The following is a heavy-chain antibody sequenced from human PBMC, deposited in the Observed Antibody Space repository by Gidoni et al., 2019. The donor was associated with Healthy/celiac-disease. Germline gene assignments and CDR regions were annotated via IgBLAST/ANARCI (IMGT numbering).Heavy chain of an antibody. CDR2: INHSGST. D-gene: IGHD6-13*01. Sequence: QVQLQQWGAGLLKPSETLSLTCAVYGGSFSGYYWSWIRQPPGKGLEWIGEINHSGSTNYNPSLKSRVTISVDTSKNQFSLKLSSVTAADTAVYYCAIRVGSSWAVDYWGQGTLVTVSS. J-gene: IGHJ4*02. V-gene: IGHV4-34*01. CDR3: AIRVGSSWAVDY. CDR1: GGSFSGYY.